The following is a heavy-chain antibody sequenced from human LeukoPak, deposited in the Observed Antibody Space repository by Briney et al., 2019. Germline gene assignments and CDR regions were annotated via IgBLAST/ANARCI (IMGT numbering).Heavy chain of an antibody. Sequence: GGSLRLSCAASGFTFSSSAMSWVRQAPGKGLEWVSAISNNGGYTYYADSVQGRFTISRDNSKNTLYLQMNSLRAEDTAVYYCAKGGWLPDYWGQGTLVTVSS. V-gene: IGHV3-23*01. D-gene: IGHD5-12*01. CDR3: AKGGWLPDY. CDR1: GFTFSSSA. CDR2: ISNNGGYT. J-gene: IGHJ4*02.